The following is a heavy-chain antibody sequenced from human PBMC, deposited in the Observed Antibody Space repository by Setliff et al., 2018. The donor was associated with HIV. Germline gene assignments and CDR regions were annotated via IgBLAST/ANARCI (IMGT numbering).Heavy chain of an antibody. CDR2: FMYTDIHYVNYLN. Sequence: PSETLSLTCAVSGASFVGDNHWSWIRQTPERGLEWIAYFMYTDIHYVNYLNYRNPSLASRLSISVDKSKNQFSLTLRSVTAAETAVYYCARARSDWYNVRPYYFDLWGQGTQVTVSS. V-gene: IGHV4-30-4*01. J-gene: IGHJ4*02. CDR3: ARARSDWYNVRPYYFDL. D-gene: IGHD6-19*01. CDR1: GASFVGDNH.